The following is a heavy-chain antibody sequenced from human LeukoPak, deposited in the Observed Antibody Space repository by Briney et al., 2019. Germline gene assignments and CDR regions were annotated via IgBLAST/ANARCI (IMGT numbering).Heavy chain of an antibody. CDR2: ISGSGGST. J-gene: IGHJ4*02. D-gene: IGHD6-19*01. Sequence: HPGRSLRLSCAASGFTFSSYAMSWVRQAPGQGLEWVSTISGSGGSTYYADSVKGRFTISRDNSKNTLYLQMNSLRAEDTAVYYCAKGLWYSSGWCYDYWGQGTLVTVSS. CDR1: GFTFSSYA. V-gene: IGHV3-23*01. CDR3: AKGLWYSSGWCYDY.